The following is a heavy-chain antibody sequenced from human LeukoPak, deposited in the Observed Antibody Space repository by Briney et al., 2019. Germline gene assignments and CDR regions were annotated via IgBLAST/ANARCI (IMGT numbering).Heavy chain of an antibody. J-gene: IGHJ5*02. D-gene: IGHD2-2*01. CDR3: ARALLRYCSGTSCYWFDP. CDR1: GDSVSSNSAA. CDR2: TYYRSKWYN. Sequence: SQTLSLTCAISGDSVSSNSAAWNWLRQSPSRGLEWLGRTYYRSKWYNDYAVSVKSRITINPDTSKNQFSLQLNSVTPEDTAVYYCARALLRYCSGTSCYWFDPWGQGTLVTVSS. V-gene: IGHV6-1*01.